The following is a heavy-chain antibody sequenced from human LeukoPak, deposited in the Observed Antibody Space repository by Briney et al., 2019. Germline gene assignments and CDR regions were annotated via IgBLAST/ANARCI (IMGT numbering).Heavy chain of an antibody. CDR2: IYSGGST. CDR3: ARGQQQTIAYYYYYYMDV. Sequence: GSLGLSCAASGFTVRSNYMRWVRQAPGKGLEWVSVIYSGGSTYYADSVKGRFTISRDNSKNTLYLQMNSLRAEGTAVYYCARGQQQTIAYYYYYYMDVWGKGSTVTVSS. D-gene: IGHD6-13*01. J-gene: IGHJ6*03. CDR1: GFTVRSNY. V-gene: IGHV3-53*01.